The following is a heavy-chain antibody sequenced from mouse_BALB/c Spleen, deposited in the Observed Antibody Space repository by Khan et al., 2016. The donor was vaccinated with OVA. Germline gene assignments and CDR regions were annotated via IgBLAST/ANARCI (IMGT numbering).Heavy chain of an antibody. CDR2: INTYIGEP. CDR3: ARGNRDFDY. Sequence: LVESGPELKKPGETVKISCKASGYSFTNYVMNWVKQAPGKGLKWMGWINTYIGEPTYSDDFKGRFAFSLETSASTAYLQINNLKNEDTATYFCARGNRDFDYWGQGTTLTVSS. CDR1: GYSFTNYV. D-gene: IGHD2-1*01. V-gene: IGHV9-3-1*01. J-gene: IGHJ2*01.